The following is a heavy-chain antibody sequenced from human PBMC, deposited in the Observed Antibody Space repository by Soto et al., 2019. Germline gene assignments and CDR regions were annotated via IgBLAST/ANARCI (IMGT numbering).Heavy chain of an antibody. CDR1: GGSISSGDYY. J-gene: IGHJ4*02. CDR2: IYYSGST. Sequence: QVQLQESGPGLVKPSQTLSLTCTVSGGSISSGDYYWSWIRQPPGKGLEWIGYIYYSGSTYYNPSLKSRVTISVDTSKNQFALKLSSVTAADTAVYYCARDRRSGSYFPVSAYWGQGTLVTVSS. V-gene: IGHV4-30-4*01. D-gene: IGHD1-26*01. CDR3: ARDRRSGSYFPVSAY.